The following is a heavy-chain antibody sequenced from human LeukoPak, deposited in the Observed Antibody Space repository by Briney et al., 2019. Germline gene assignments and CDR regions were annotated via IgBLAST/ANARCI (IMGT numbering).Heavy chain of an antibody. D-gene: IGHD6-19*01. V-gene: IGHV1-2*02. Sequence: ASVKVSCKASGYNFNSYYIHWVRQAPGQGLTWMGWINPDNGKTKYEPRFQGRVTMTRDTSISTAYMELSRLRSDDTAVYYCAREGAQGSSGPDYWGQGTLVTVSS. CDR1: GYNFNSYY. CDR2: INPDNGKT. CDR3: AREGAQGSSGPDY. J-gene: IGHJ4*02.